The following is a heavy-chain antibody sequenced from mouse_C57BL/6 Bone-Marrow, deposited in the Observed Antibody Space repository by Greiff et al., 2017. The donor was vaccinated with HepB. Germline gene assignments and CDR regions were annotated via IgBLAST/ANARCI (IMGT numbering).Heavy chain of an antibody. V-gene: IGHV1-18*01. Sequence: EVQLQQSGPELVKPGASVKIPCKASGYTFTDYNMDWVKQSHGKSLEWIGDINPNNGGTIYNQKFKGKATLTVDKSSSTAYMELRTLTSEDTAVYYCARRGSSWYYFDYWGQGTTLTVSS. CDR3: ARRGSSWYYFDY. J-gene: IGHJ2*01. D-gene: IGHD1-1*01. CDR1: GYTFTDYN. CDR2: INPNNGGT.